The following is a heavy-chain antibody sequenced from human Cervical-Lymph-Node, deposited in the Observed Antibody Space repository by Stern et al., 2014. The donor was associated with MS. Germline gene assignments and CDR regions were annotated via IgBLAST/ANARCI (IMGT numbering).Heavy chain of an antibody. CDR3: ARMMGSGYRHYFDY. CDR2: IDWNDKT. V-gene: IGHV2-70*04. D-gene: IGHD3-3*01. CDR1: GFSLVTSGVR. J-gene: IGHJ4*02. Sequence: QVTLKESGPALVKPIQTLTLTCTFSGFSLVTSGVRVSWIRQPPGKALEWLARIDWNDKTFYNTSLMTRLTISKDTSKNQVVLTMTNVDPVDTATYYCARMMGSGYRHYFDYWGQGTPVTVS.